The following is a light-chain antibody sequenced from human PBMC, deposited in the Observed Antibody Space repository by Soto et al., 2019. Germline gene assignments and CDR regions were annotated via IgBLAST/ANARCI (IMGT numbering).Light chain of an antibody. Sequence: QSALTQPASVSGSPGQSITISCTGTSSDVGGYNYVFWYQQHPGKAPKLMIYEVSNRPSGVSSRFSGSKSGNTASLTISGLQAEDEADYYCSSYTSSSNPWVFGGGTKLTVL. CDR3: SSYTSSSNPWV. CDR2: EVS. V-gene: IGLV2-14*01. J-gene: IGLJ3*02. CDR1: SSDVGGYNY.